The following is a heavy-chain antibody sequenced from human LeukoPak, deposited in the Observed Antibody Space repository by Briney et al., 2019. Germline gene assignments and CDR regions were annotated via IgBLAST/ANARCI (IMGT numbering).Heavy chain of an antibody. D-gene: IGHD1-26*01. J-gene: IGHJ4*02. Sequence: GGTLRLSCAASGFTFTCCWMSWVRQTPGKGLEWVASIKQDGREKFYADSVKGRFTISRDNAKNSLYLQVNSLRAEDTAVYYCARVPGRTRYFDSWGQGILVTVSS. CDR1: GFTFTCCW. V-gene: IGHV3-7*01. CDR3: ARVPGRTRYFDS. CDR2: IKQDGREK.